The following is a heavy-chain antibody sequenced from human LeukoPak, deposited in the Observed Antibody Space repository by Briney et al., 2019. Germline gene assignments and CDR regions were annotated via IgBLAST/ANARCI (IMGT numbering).Heavy chain of an antibody. J-gene: IGHJ5*02. CDR2: ITNTGRTT. Sequence: GSLRLSCAASGFSFSSYAMSWVRQAPGKGLEWVSAITNTGRTTYYADSVKGRFTISRDNSKNTLYLRMNSLRAEDTAVYYCAKDRIAVAGTDLDRCGQGTPVTVSS. D-gene: IGHD6-19*01. CDR3: AKDRIAVAGTDLDR. CDR1: GFSFSSYA. V-gene: IGHV3-23*01.